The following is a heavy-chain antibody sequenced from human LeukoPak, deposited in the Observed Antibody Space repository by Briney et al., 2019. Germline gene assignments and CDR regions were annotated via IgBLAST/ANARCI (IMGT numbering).Heavy chain of an antibody. CDR1: GGSFSPYY. J-gene: IGHJ3*01. D-gene: IGHD2-21*02. Sequence: SETLSLTCSIYGGSFSPYYSGWIRQHPGKGLEWIGEINHGGSTYYNPSLIRRVLVSRDTSNNQFSLIVSSWTAADTAIYYCARFSTMTWGDWGDAFDVWGRGTMVTVSS. CDR3: ARFSTMTWGDWGDAFDV. V-gene: IGHV4-34*01. CDR2: INHGGST.